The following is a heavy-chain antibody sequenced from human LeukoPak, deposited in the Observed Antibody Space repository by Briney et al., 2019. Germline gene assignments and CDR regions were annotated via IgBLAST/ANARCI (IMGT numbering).Heavy chain of an antibody. Sequence: SSVKVSCKASGGTFSSYAISWVRQAPGQGLEWMGGIIPIFGTANYAQKFQGRVTITADESTSTAYMELSSRRSEDTAVYYCARETVDLRGYFDYWGQGTLVTVSS. D-gene: IGHD5-12*01. J-gene: IGHJ4*02. CDR1: GGTFSSYA. CDR2: IIPIFGTA. V-gene: IGHV1-69*13. CDR3: ARETVDLRGYFDY.